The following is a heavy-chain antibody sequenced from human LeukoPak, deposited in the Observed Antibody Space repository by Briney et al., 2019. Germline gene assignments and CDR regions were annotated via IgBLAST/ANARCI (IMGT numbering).Heavy chain of an antibody. CDR1: GYPFISYV. CDR2: INPDNGNA. CDR3: AKDRGGTGDSDY. J-gene: IGHJ4*02. Sequence: ASVKVSCKASGYPFISYVIHWVRQAPGQRLEWMGWINPDNGNAEYSQKFQGRVTITRDPSATTAYMELSSLRSEGMAMYYCAKDRGGTGDSDYWGQGTLVTVSS. D-gene: IGHD3-10*01. V-gene: IGHV1-3*01.